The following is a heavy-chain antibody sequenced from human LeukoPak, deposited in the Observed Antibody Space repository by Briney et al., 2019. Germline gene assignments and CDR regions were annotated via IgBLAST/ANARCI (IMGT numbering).Heavy chain of an antibody. CDR2: IIPIFGTA. CDR1: GYTFTSYD. V-gene: IGHV1-69*06. CDR3: ARPTYSNYGYNWFDP. J-gene: IGHJ5*02. D-gene: IGHD4-11*01. Sequence: SVKVSCKASGYTFTSYDISWVRQAPGQGLEWMGGIIPIFGTANYAQKFQGRVTITADKSTSTAYMELSSLRSEDTAVYYCARPTYSNYGYNWFDPWGQGTLVTVSS.